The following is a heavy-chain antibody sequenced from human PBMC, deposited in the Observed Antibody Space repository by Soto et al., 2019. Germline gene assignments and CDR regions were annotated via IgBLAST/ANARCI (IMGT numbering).Heavy chain of an antibody. D-gene: IGHD3-10*01. Sequence: PVKVTCKASGYTFTSYAISWVRQAPGQGLEWMGWISAYNGNTNYAQKLQGRVTMTTDTSTSTAYMELRSLRSDDTAVYYCARDRSGDGSGSYYNYYYYGMDVWGQGTTVTVSS. CDR1: GYTFTSYA. V-gene: IGHV1-18*01. CDR3: ARDRSGDGSGSYYNYYYYGMDV. CDR2: ISAYNGNT. J-gene: IGHJ6*02.